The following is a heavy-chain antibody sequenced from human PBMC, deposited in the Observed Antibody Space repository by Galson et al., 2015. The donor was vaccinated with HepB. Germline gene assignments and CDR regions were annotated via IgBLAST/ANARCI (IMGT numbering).Heavy chain of an antibody. CDR2: IIPLFRTA. D-gene: IGHD3-10*01. CDR3: ARTTYPSSWFGAFIN. Sequence: SVKVSCKASGDTFNNFAISWVRQAPGQGLEWMGAIIPLFRTANYAQRFQDRVTITADESTSTAYLALSNLTFDDAAIYYCARTTYPSSWFGAFINWGQGTPVTVSS. CDR1: GDTFNNFA. V-gene: IGHV1-69*13. J-gene: IGHJ4*02.